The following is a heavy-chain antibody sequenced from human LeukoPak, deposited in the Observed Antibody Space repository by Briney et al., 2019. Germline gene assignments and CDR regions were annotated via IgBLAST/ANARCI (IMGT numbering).Heavy chain of an antibody. CDR2: IDTDEGST. CDR1: GFTFSGYW. Sequence: GGSLRLSCAASGFTFSGYWMHWVRQAPGKGLVWVSRIDTDEGSTSYADSVKGRFTISRDNAKNTLYLQMNSLRAEDTAVYYCARDGSLPDYWGRGTLVTVSS. V-gene: IGHV3-74*01. J-gene: IGHJ4*02. CDR3: ARDGSLPDY.